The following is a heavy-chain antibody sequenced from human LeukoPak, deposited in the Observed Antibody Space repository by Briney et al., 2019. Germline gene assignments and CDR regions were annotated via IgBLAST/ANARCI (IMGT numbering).Heavy chain of an antibody. Sequence: PGGSLRLSCASSGFTFSTYGMHWVRQAPGRGLEWVAVIWNDGSIKYYGDSVKGRFTISRDNFKNTLYLQMNSVRAEDTAVYYCARAVGPFDFWGPGTKVIVSS. CDR2: IWNDGSIK. CDR1: GFTFSTYG. J-gene: IGHJ3*01. CDR3: ARAVGPFDF. V-gene: IGHV3-33*01.